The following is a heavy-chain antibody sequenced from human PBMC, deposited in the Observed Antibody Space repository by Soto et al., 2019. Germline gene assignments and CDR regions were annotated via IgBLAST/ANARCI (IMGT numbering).Heavy chain of an antibody. D-gene: IGHD2-2*01. CDR2: ISGSGGST. Sequence: GGSLRLSCAASGFTFSNYAMTWVRQAPGKGLEWVSGISGSGGSTFYAGSVKGRFPISRDNSKNTLYLQMNSLGAEDTAVYYCALRYCSRTTCPPLNSYFYMEVWGKGTTVTVSS. CDR3: ALRYCSRTTCPPLNSYFYMEV. J-gene: IGHJ6*03. V-gene: IGHV3-23*01. CDR1: GFTFSNYA.